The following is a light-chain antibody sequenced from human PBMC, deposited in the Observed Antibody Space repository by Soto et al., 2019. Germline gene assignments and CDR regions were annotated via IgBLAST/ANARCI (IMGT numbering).Light chain of an antibody. J-gene: IGKJ1*01. CDR2: GAS. CDR3: QQTYNTPWT. V-gene: IGKV1-39*01. Sequence: DIQMTQSPSSLSASVGDGVTTPPRASQGISTYLNWYQQKPGKAPKLLIYGASSLQSGVPSRFSGSGYGTDFTLTIISLQPEDFATYFCQQTYNTPWTFGQGTK. CDR1: QGISTY.